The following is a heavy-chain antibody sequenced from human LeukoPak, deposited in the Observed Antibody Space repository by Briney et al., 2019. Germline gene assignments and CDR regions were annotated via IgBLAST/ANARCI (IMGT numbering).Heavy chain of an antibody. D-gene: IGHD4-17*01. CDR2: ISSKGGT. J-gene: IGHJ6*03. V-gene: IGHV3-23*01. CDR1: GLTFSSYA. Sequence: GGSLRLSCAPSGLTFSSYAVKWVRQAPGKGLEWVSTISSKGGTYYPDSVKGRFTISRDNSKNTVYLQMNSLRADDTAIYYCAKGDYGYYYYMDVWGKGTTVTVSS. CDR3: AKGDYGYYYYMDV.